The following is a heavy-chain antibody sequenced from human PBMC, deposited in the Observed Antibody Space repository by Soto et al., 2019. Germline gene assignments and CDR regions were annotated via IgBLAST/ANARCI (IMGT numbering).Heavy chain of an antibody. CDR3: ARVKTNYYYYGMDV. Sequence: PGGPLRLPCPASGSTFSSPWMHWVRQAPGKGLVWVSRINSDGSSTSHADSVKGRFTISRDNAKNMLYLQMNSLRAEDTAVYYCARVKTNYYYYGMDVWGQGTTVTVSS. CDR1: GSTFSSPW. V-gene: IGHV3-74*01. J-gene: IGHJ6*02. CDR2: INSDGSST.